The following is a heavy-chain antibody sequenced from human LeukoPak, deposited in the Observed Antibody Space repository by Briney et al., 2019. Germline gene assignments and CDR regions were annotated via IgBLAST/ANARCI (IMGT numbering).Heavy chain of an antibody. D-gene: IGHD6-13*01. CDR3: ARIRGYYFDY. CDR2: IWYDGSNK. J-gene: IGHJ4*02. V-gene: IGHV3-33*01. CDR1: GFIFRSYG. Sequence: GGSLRLSCAASGFIFRSYGMHWVRQAPGKGLEWVAVIWYDGSNKGYADSVKGRFTISRDNSKNTLYLQMNTLRAEDTAVYYCARIRGYYFDYWGQGTLVTVSS.